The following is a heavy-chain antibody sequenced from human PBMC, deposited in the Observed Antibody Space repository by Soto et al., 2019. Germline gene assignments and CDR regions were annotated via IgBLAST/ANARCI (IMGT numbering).Heavy chain of an antibody. D-gene: IGHD2-2*01. V-gene: IGHV3-30-3*01. J-gene: IGHJ5*02. Sequence: GGSLRLSCAASGFTFSSYAMHWVRQAPGKGLEWVAVISYDGSNKYYADSVEGRFTISRDKSRNTLYLQMNSLGSEDTAVYDWARARRYCSSTRCFNWFDPWGQGTLVTVSS. CDR3: ARARRYCSSTRCFNWFDP. CDR1: GFTFSSYA. CDR2: ISYDGSNK.